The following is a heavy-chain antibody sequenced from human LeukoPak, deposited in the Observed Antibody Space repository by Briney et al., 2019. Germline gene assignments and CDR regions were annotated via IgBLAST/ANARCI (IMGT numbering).Heavy chain of an antibody. CDR3: ARIRYYYGSWSYSLGY. J-gene: IGHJ4*02. V-gene: IGHV1-2*02. D-gene: IGHD3-10*01. Sequence: GASVKVSCRASGYTFIDYYIHWVRQAPGQGLEWMGWINPNSGGTNYGQKFQGRVTMTRDTSISTAYMELSRLISDETAVYYCARIRYYYGSWSYSLGYWGQGTLVTVSS. CDR1: GYTFIDYY. CDR2: INPNSGGT.